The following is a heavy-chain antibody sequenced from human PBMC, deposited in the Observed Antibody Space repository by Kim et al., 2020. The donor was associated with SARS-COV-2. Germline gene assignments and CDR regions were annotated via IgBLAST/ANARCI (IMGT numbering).Heavy chain of an antibody. J-gene: IGHJ3*02. CDR3: AKDSGSGSGYDHDAFDI. CDR1: GFTFSSYA. V-gene: IGHV3-23*03. Sequence: GGSLRLSCADSGFTFSSYAMSWVRQAPGKGLEWVSVIYSGGSSTYYADPVKGRFTISRDNSKNTLYLQMNSLRAEDTAVYYCAKDSGSGSGYDHDAFDIWGQGTMVTVSS. D-gene: IGHD5-12*01. CDR2: IYSGGSST.